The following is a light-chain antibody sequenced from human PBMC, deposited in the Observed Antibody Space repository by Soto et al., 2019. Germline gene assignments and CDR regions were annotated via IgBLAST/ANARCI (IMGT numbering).Light chain of an antibody. CDR3: CSYAGSYIYV. Sequence: QSALTQPASVSGSPGQSITISCTGTSSDIGTYNLVSWYQHYPGKAPTVMIYDVTKRPSGVPDRFSGSKSGNTASLTISGLQAEDEADYYCCSYAGSYIYVFGTGTKLTVL. CDR1: SSDIGTYNL. J-gene: IGLJ1*01. V-gene: IGLV2-11*01. CDR2: DVT.